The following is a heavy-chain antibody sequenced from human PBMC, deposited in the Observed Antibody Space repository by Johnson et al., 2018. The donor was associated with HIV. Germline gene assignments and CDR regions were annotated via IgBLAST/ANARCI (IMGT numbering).Heavy chain of an antibody. CDR2: IRYDGSNK. CDR3: ATGGVVTAMKDAVDI. J-gene: IGHJ3*02. D-gene: IGHD2-21*02. Sequence: QVLLVESGGGVVQPGGSLRLSCAASGFTFSSYGMHWVRQAPGKGLEWVAFIRYDGSNKYYADSVKGRFTISRDNSKNTLYLQMNSLRAEDTAVYFCATGGVVTAMKDAVDIWGQGTMVTVSS. V-gene: IGHV3-30*02. CDR1: GFTFSSYG.